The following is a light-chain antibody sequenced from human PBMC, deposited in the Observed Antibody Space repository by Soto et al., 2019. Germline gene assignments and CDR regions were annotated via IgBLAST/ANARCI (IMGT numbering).Light chain of an antibody. J-gene: IGLJ2*01. V-gene: IGLV2-14*01. Sequence: QTVLTQPASVSGSPGQSITISCTETSSDVAGYDSFSWYQQHPGKAPKLIIYEVSHRPSGVSSRFSASKSGNTASLTISGLQSEDEADYYCSSYTTSSTVVFGGGTKLTVL. CDR2: EVS. CDR3: SSYTTSSTVV. CDR1: SSDVAGYDS.